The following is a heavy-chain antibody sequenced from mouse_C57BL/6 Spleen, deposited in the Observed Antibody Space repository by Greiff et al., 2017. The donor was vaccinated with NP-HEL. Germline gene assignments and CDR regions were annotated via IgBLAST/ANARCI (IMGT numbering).Heavy chain of an antibody. CDR1: GYSITSGYY. V-gene: IGHV3-6*01. CDR3: ARVGDGLNWYFDV. CDR2: ISYDGSN. D-gene: IGHD2-3*01. J-gene: IGHJ1*03. Sequence: DVKLVESGPGLVKPSQSLSLTCSVTGYSITSGYYWNWIRQFPGNKLEWMGYISYDGSNNYNPSLKNRISITRDPSKNQFFLKLNSVTTEDTATYYCARVGDGLNWYFDVWGTGTTVTVSS.